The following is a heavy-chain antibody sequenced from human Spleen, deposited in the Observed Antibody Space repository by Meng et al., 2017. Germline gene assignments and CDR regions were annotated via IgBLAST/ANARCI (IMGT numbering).Heavy chain of an antibody. J-gene: IGHJ4*02. CDR3: ASGDITNFDY. Sequence: VQLQLSGPRMVKPSGTLSLTWAVSGGPISRTNWWSWVRQPPGKGLGRIGEIYHSGNTTYNPSLKSRVTRSVDKSKNQFSLKLSSVTAADTAVYYCASGDITNFDYWGQGTLVTVSS. CDR2: IYHSGNT. CDR1: GGPISRTNW. V-gene: IGHV4-4*02. D-gene: IGHD1-20*01.